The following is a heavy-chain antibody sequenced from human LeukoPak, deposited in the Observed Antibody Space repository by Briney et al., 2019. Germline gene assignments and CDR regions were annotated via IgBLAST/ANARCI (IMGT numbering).Heavy chain of an antibody. Sequence: PGTSLRLSCAASGLTFRNYAMHWVRQAPGGRLEGVAVIWFDGTEKYYAASVMGRFTISRDSSESTLYLQMNGLRTEDTAVYYCARVNGPNSGYYYTLDLWGQGTPVTVSS. CDR3: ARVNGPNSGYYYTLDL. D-gene: IGHD3-22*01. J-gene: IGHJ5*02. CDR1: GLTFRNYA. CDR2: IWFDGTEK. V-gene: IGHV3-33*01.